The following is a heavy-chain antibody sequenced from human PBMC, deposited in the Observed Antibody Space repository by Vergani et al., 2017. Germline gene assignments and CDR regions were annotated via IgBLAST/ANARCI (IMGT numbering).Heavy chain of an antibody. J-gene: IGHJ6*02. CDR2: IYSGGST. CDR3: AREFDYYGMDV. V-gene: IGHV3-66*02. D-gene: IGHD3-10*01. Sequence: VQLVESGGGVVQPGRSLRLSCAASGFTVSSNYMSWVRQAPGKGLEWVSVIYSGGSTYYADPVTGRFTISRDNSKNTLDLQMNSLRAEDTAVYYCAREFDYYGMDVWGQGTTVTVSS. CDR1: GFTVSSNY.